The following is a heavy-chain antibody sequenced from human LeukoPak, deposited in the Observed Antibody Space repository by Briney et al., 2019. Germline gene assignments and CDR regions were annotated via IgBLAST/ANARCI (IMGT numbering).Heavy chain of an antibody. CDR3: AREDTIFGDYGMDV. CDR2: IKQDGSEK. D-gene: IGHD3-3*01. J-gene: IGHJ6*02. Sequence: GGSLRLSCAASGFTFSSYWMSWVRQAPGKGLEWVANIKQDGSEKYYVDSVKGRFTISRDSAKNSLYLQMNSLRAEDTAVYYCAREDTIFGDYGMDVWGQGTTVTVSS. CDR1: GFTFSSYW. V-gene: IGHV3-7*01.